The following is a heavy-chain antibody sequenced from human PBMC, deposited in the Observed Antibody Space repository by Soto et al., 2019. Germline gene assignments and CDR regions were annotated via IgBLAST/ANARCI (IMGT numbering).Heavy chain of an antibody. D-gene: IGHD1-26*01. CDR2: IRSKANSYAT. CDR1: GFTFSGSA. CDR3: ARRYGSAIDY. Sequence: GGSLRLSCAASGFTFSGSAMHWVRQASGKGLEWVGRIRSKANSYATAYAASVKGRFTISRDDSKNTAYLQMNSLKTEDTAVYYCARRYGSAIDYWGQGTLVTVSS. V-gene: IGHV3-73*01. J-gene: IGHJ4*02.